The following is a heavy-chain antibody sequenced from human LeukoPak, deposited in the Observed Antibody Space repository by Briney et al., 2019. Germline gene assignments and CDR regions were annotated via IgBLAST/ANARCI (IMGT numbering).Heavy chain of an antibody. D-gene: IGHD3-3*01. Sequence: SVKVSCKASGGTFSSYATSWVRQALGQGLEWMGGIIPIFGTANYAQKFQGRVTITTDESTSTAYMELSSLRSEDTAVYYCARGRNYDFWSGYFRGWFDPWGQGTLVTVSS. V-gene: IGHV1-69*05. J-gene: IGHJ5*02. CDR1: GGTFSSYA. CDR2: IIPIFGTA. CDR3: ARGRNYDFWSGYFRGWFDP.